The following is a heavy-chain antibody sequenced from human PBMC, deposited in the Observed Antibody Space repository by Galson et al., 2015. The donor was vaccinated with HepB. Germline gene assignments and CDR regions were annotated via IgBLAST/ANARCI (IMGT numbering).Heavy chain of an antibody. CDR2: ISGSGSST. CDR3: AKERLWFGKFHTPEYFRD. V-gene: IGHV3-23*01. Sequence: SLRLSCATSGFTFTSYAMSWVRQAPGKGLEWVSSISGSGSSTYYADSVKGRFTISRDSSKNTLYLQMNSLRAEDTALYYCAKERLWFGKFHTPEYFRDWGQGTLVTVSS. J-gene: IGHJ1*01. D-gene: IGHD3-10*01. CDR1: GFTFTSYA.